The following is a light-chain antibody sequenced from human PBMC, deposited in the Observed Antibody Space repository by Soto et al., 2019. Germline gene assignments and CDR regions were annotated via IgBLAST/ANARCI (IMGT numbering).Light chain of an antibody. CDR1: QSVSSNF. Sequence: EIVLTQSPGTLSVSPGERAALSCRASQSVSSNFLDWYQQKPGQAPRLLIYGASSRATGIPDRFSGSGSGTDFTLTISRLEPEDFAVYYCQQYGSSGTFGQGTKVDIK. V-gene: IGKV3-20*01. CDR2: GAS. J-gene: IGKJ1*01. CDR3: QQYGSSGT.